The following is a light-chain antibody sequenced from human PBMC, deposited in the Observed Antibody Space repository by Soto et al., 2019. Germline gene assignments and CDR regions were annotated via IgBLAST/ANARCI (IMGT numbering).Light chain of an antibody. CDR3: SSYAGGNNWV. Sequence: QSVLTQPPSASGSPGQSLTISCTGTGSDVGAHNYVSWYQQNPGKAPKLMLYDVNKRPSGVPDRFSGSKSGNTASLTVSGLQAEDEADYYCSSYAGGNNWVFGGGTKVTVL. V-gene: IGLV2-8*01. CDR2: DVN. CDR1: GSDVGAHNY. J-gene: IGLJ3*02.